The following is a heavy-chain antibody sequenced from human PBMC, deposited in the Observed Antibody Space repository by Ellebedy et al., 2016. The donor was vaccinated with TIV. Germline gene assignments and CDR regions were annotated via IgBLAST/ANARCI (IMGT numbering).Heavy chain of an antibody. CDR3: ARQKEAAMNWLDP. CDR1: GDAIRTYSFY. CDR2: VSYSGSL. Sequence: SETLSLXXSVSGDAIRTYSFYWTWIRQAPGKGLEWIGSVSYSGSLYHNPSLQSRVTISVDTSNNNFSLRLSSVTAADTAVYYCARQKEAAMNWLDPWGQGVLVTVSS. D-gene: IGHD6-13*01. V-gene: IGHV4-39*01. J-gene: IGHJ5*02.